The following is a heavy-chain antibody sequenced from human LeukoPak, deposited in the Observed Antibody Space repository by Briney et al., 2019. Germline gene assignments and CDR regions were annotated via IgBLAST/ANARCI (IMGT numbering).Heavy chain of an antibody. CDR3: AKGSYSSSWYHAFDI. D-gene: IGHD6-13*01. CDR1: GFTFSSYG. J-gene: IGHJ3*02. Sequence: GSLRLSCAASGFTFSSYGMHWVRQAPGKGLEWVAVISYDGSNKYYADSVKGRFTISRDNSKNTLYLQMNSLRAEDTAVYYCAKGSYSSSWYHAFDIWGQGTMVTVSS. V-gene: IGHV3-30*18. CDR2: ISYDGSNK.